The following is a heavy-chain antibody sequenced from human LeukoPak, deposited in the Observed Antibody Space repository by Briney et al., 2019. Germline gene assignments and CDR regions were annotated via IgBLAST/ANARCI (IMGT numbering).Heavy chain of an antibody. CDR2: INPNSGGT. V-gene: IGHV1-2*02. D-gene: IGHD2-15*01. CDR3: ARTGIGHCSGGSCYPQGWFDP. CDR1: GYTFTGYY. Sequence: ASVKVSCKASGYTFTGYYMHWVRQAPGQGLEWMGWINPNSGGTNYAQKFQGRVTMTRDTSISTAYMELSRLRSDDTAVYYCARTGIGHCSGGSCYPQGWFDPWGQGTPVTVSS. J-gene: IGHJ5*02.